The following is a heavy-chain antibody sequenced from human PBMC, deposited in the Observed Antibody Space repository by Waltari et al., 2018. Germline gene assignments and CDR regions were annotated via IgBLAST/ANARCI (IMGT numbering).Heavy chain of an antibody. V-gene: IGHV1-69-2*01. CDR1: GYTFSDYY. CDR3: ATALGDNTSASRPFHL. CDR2: VDPEDVQA. Sequence: EVQLRQSGAELRKPGTPVKISCKASGYTFSDYYIHWVQQAPGKGLQWVGLVDPEDVQAIYAEKFQGRVTIPADTSTDTAYLELSSLTSEDTAVFYCATALGDNTSASRPFHLWGQGTVITVSS. J-gene: IGHJ3*01. D-gene: IGHD3-10*01.